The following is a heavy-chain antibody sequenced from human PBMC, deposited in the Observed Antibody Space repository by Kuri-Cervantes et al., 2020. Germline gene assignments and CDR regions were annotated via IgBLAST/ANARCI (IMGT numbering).Heavy chain of an antibody. J-gene: IGHJ6*02. Sequence: LSLTCAASGFTFSRYGMHWVRQAPGKGLEWVAVIWYDGSNKYYADSVKGRFTISRDNSKNTLYLQMNSLRAEDTAVYYCARDSGYYYGSGSQLYYYYGMDVWGQGTTVTVSS. V-gene: IGHV3-33*01. CDR2: IWYDGSNK. CDR1: GFTFSRYG. CDR3: ARDSGYYYGSGSQLYYYYGMDV. D-gene: IGHD3-10*01.